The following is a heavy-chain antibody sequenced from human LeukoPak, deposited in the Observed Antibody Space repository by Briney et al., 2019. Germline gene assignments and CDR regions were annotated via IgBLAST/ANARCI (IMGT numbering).Heavy chain of an antibody. CDR2: IYYSGTT. V-gene: IGHV4-39*07. CDR3: ARKIASVGYFDY. CDR1: GGSISSSSYY. D-gene: IGHD6-13*01. J-gene: IGHJ4*02. Sequence: PSETLSLTCTVSGGSISSSSYYWGWIRQPPGKGLEWIGSIYYSGTTHYNPSLKSRVTIAADTSKNQFSLKLISVTAADTAVYYCARKIASVGYFDYWGQGTLVTVSS.